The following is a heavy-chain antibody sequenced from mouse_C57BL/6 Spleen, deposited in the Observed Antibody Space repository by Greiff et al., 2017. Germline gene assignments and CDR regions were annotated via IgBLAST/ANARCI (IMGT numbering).Heavy chain of an antibody. Sequence: DVKLVESGGGLVKPGGSLKLSCAASGFTFSDYGIHWVRQAPEKGLEWVVYISSGSSTSYYAATVKGRFTISRDKAKNTLFLQMTSLRSEDTAMYYCARKFYYEYGPWYFDVWGTGTTVTVSS. CDR2: ISSGSSTS. J-gene: IGHJ1*03. CDR3: ARKFYYEYGPWYFDV. D-gene: IGHD2-4*01. V-gene: IGHV5-17*01. CDR1: GFTFSDYG.